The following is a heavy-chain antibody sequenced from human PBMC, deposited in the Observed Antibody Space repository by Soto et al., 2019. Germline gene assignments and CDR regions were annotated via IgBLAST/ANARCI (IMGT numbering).Heavy chain of an antibody. CDR2: GGSGGST. Sequence: DVQLLESGGGLVQRGGSLRLSCAASGFTFSTYGMTWVRQAPGKGLEWVSYGGSGGSTYYADSVKGRFTISRDNSKNTLDLQMNSLRAEDTAVYYCVKFRGRAYHYYYMDVWGNGTTVTVSS. J-gene: IGHJ6*03. CDR1: GFTFSTYG. CDR3: VKFRGRAYHYYYMDV. V-gene: IGHV3-23*01. D-gene: IGHD3-16*01.